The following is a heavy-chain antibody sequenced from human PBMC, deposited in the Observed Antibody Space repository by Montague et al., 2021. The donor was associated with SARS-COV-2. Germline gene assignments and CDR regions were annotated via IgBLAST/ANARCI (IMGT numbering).Heavy chain of an antibody. V-gene: IGHV4-34*01. J-gene: IGHJ4*02. D-gene: IGHD3-9*01. Sequence: SETRSLTCAVLGGSLSNNYWTWVRQPPGKGLEWIGEVNQSGGTTXYNPSLKGRVKISVDRSSNQMSLNLESVTAADTAVYYCARVPLSFEGFDSWGPGILVAVSS. CDR2: VNQSGGT. CDR1: GGSLSNNY. CDR3: ARVPLSFEGFDS.